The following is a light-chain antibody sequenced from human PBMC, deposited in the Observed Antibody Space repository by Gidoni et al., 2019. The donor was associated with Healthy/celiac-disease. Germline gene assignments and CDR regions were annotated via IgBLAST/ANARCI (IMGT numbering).Light chain of an antibody. CDR2: DAS. J-gene: IGKJ3*01. V-gene: IGKV3D-11*01. CDR1: QGVSSY. Sequence: DIVLTQSPATLSLSPGERATLSCRASQGVSSYLAWYQQKPGQAPRLLIHDASNRATGIPARFSGSGPGTDFTLTISSLEPEDFAVYYCQQRSNWHPFTFXPXTKVDIK. CDR3: QQRSNWHPFT.